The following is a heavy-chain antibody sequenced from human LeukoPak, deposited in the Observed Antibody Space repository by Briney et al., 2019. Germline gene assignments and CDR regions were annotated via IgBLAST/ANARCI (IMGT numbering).Heavy chain of an antibody. CDR2: IYYTGST. V-gene: IGHV4-59*01. CDR1: GGSISSYF. CDR3: ARFPPGGSYFDS. Sequence: PSETLSLTCTVSGGSISSYFWSWIRQPPGKGLEWIGYIYYTGSTKSNPSLKSRVTISVDMTKNEFSLNLNSVTAADTAVYYCARFPPGGSYFDSWGQGTLVTVSS. J-gene: IGHJ4*02.